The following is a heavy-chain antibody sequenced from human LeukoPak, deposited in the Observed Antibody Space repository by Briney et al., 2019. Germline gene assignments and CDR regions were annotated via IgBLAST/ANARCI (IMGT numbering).Heavy chain of an antibody. J-gene: IGHJ5*02. CDR2: VDGGGGGT. CDR3: ARGPYYDFWSGYYRGFLPPTNWFDP. D-gene: IGHD3-3*01. Sequence: PGGSLRLSCAASGFTLSSYAMTWVRQAPGRGLEWVSSVDGGGGGTYYADSVKGRFTISRDNAKNSLYLQMNSLRAEDTAVYYCARGPYYDFWSGYYRGFLPPTNWFDPWGQGTLVTVSS. CDR1: GFTLSSYA. V-gene: IGHV3-23*01.